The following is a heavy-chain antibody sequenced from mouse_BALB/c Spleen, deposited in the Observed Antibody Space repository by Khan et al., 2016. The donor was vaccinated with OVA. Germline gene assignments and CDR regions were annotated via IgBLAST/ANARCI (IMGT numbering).Heavy chain of an antibody. CDR3: ESEAYSWDCSVPY. CDR2: INPDNADT. CDR1: GYTFTNYV. V-gene: IGHV1S136*01. J-gene: IGHJ3*01. D-gene: IGHD4-1*01. Sequence: VQLKQSGPELVEPGASVKMSCKASGYTFTNYVIHWVKQKPGQGLEWIGYINPDNADTRYNEKFKGKATLTSDISSNTAYMDLSSLTSEDSAVLYCESEAYSWDCSVPYWGQGTLVTVSA.